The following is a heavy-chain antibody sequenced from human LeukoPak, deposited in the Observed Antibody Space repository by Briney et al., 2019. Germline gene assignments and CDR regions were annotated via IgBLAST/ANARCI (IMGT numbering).Heavy chain of an antibody. CDR1: GGSISSYY. J-gene: IGHJ5*02. D-gene: IGHD3-22*01. Sequence: KTSETLSLTCTVSGGSISSYYWSWIRQPPGKGLEWIGYTYYSGSTNYNPSLKSRVTISVDTSKNQFSLKLSSVTAADTAVYYCARMYYYDSSGFDPWGQGTLVTVSS. CDR2: TYYSGST. V-gene: IGHV4-59*01. CDR3: ARMYYYDSSGFDP.